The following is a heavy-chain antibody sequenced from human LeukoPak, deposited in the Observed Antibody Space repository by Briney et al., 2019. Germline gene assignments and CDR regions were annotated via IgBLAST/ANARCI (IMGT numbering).Heavy chain of an antibody. CDR1: GFTFSDYY. CDR3: AKLVRGVIIPHLLDY. V-gene: IGHV3-11*01. CDR2: ISSSGSTI. D-gene: IGHD3-10*01. Sequence: GGSLRLSCAASGFTFSDYYMSWIRQAPGKGLEWVSYISSSGSTIYYADSVKGRFTISRDNAKNSLYLQMNSLRAEDTAVYYCAKLVRGVIIPHLLDYWGQGTLVTVSS. J-gene: IGHJ4*02.